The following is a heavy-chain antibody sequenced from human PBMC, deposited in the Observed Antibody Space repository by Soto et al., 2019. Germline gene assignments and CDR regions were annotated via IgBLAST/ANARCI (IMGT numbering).Heavy chain of an antibody. CDR2: IWYDGSNK. Sequence: QVQLVESGGGVVQPGRSLRLSCAASGFTFSSYGMHWVRQAPGKGLEWVAVIWYDGSNKFYADSVKGRFTISRDNSKNTLYLQMNSLRAEDTAVYYCARGSGIAVADVAFDIWGQGTMVTVSS. CDR3: ARGSGIAVADVAFDI. V-gene: IGHV3-33*01. CDR1: GFTFSSYG. D-gene: IGHD6-19*01. J-gene: IGHJ3*02.